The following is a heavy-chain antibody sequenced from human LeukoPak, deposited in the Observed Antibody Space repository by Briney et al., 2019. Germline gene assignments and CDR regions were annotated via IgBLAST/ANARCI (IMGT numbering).Heavy chain of an antibody. J-gene: IGHJ3*01. V-gene: IGHV1-46*01. D-gene: IGHD4-23*01. CDR3: ARDMSTRVTPISYAIDV. CDR2: INPNGGRT. CDR1: ENTFTNYY. Sequence: ASVNVSCKASENTFTNYYMHWVRQATGQGLERLGLINPNGGRTSYAQNFQGRVTMTRDTSTTTVYLELSSLRSEDTAVYYCARDMSTRVTPISYAIDVWGQGTMVTVSS.